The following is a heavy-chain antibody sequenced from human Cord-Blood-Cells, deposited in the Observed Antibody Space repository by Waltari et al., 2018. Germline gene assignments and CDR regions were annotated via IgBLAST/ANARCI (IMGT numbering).Heavy chain of an antibody. J-gene: IGHJ5*02. V-gene: IGHV4-4*02. CDR3: ARGRDCSGGSCYSDWFDP. CDR1: GGSISSSNW. D-gene: IGHD2-15*01. CDR2: CYLSGST. Sequence: QVQLQESGPGLVKPSGTLSLTCAVSGGSISSSNWWSWVRQPPGKGLEWIGECYLSGSTNYNPALEGRVTISVDQSKNQFSRKLGSVTAADTAVYYCARGRDCSGGSCYSDWFDPWGQGTLVTVSS.